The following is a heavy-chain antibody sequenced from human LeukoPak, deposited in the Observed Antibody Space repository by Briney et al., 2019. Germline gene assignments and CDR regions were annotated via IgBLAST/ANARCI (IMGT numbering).Heavy chain of an antibody. V-gene: IGHV3-30*04. Sequence: GGYLRLSCAASGFTFSSYAMHWVRQAPGKGLEWVAVISYDGSNKYYADSVKGRFTISRDNSKNTLYLQMNSLRAEDTAVYYCARRGTSCYTVPCYFDYWGQGTLVTVSS. J-gene: IGHJ4*02. CDR2: ISYDGSNK. CDR3: ARRGTSCYTVPCYFDY. CDR1: GFTFSSYA. D-gene: IGHD2-2*02.